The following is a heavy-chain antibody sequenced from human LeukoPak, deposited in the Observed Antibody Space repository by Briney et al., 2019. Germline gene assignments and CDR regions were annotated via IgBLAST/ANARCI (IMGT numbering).Heavy chain of an antibody. CDR2: IIPIFGTA. Sequence: KPGASVKVSCKASGYTFTHYAMNWVRQAPGQGLEWMGGIIPIFGTANYAQKFQGRVTITADKSTSTAYMELSSLRSEDTAVYYCASNRRLIPNTIFGVVIDAFDIWGQGTMVTVSS. CDR3: ASNRRLIPNTIFGVVIDAFDI. D-gene: IGHD3-3*01. J-gene: IGHJ3*02. V-gene: IGHV1-69*06. CDR1: GYTFTHYA.